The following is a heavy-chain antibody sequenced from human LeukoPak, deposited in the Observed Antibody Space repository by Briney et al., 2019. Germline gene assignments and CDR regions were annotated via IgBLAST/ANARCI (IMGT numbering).Heavy chain of an antibody. D-gene: IGHD2-21*01. CDR3: ARAPCYFCGYFDY. CDR2: ISYDGSNK. CDR1: GFTFSNYW. Sequence: GGSLSLSCAASGFTFSNYWMSWVRQAPGKGLEWVAVISYDGSNKYYADSVKGRFTISRDNSKNTLYLQMNSLRAEDTAVYYCARAPCYFCGYFDYWGQGTLVTVSS. J-gene: IGHJ4*02. V-gene: IGHV3-30-3*01.